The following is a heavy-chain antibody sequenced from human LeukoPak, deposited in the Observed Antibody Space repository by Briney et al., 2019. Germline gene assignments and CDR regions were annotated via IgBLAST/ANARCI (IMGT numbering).Heavy chain of an antibody. D-gene: IGHD2-21*01. CDR2: ISSSSSTI. J-gene: IGHJ4*02. V-gene: IGHV3-48*02. CDR1: GFTFSSYS. CDR3: AREQYCGGDCYNAGSDY. Sequence: PGGSLRLSCAASGFTFSSYSMNWVRQAPGKGLEWVSSISSSSSTIYYADSVKGRFTISRDNAKNSLYLQMNSLRDEDTAVYYCAREQYCGGDCYNAGSDYWGQGTLVTVSS.